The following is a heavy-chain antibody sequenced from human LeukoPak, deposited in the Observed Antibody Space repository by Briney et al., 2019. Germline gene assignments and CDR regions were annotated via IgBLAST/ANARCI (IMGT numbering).Heavy chain of an antibody. V-gene: IGHV4-38-2*02. CDR2: IYHSGST. CDR1: GYSISSGYY. D-gene: IGHD3-10*01. Sequence: PSETLSLTCTVSGYSISSGYYWGWIRQPPGKGLEWIGSIYHSGSTYYNPSLKSRVTISVDTSKNQFSLKLSSVTAADTAVYYCARGRRSKAMVRGVIITDYYYMDVWGKGTTVTVSS. CDR3: ARGRRSKAMVRGVIITDYYYMDV. J-gene: IGHJ6*03.